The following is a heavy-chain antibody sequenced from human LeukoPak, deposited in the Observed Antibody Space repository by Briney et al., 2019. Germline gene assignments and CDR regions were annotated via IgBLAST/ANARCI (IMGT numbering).Heavy chain of an antibody. J-gene: IGHJ4*02. Sequence: TSETLSLTCTVSGGSISSYYCSWIRQPAGKGLEWIGRIYTSGSINYNPSLKSRVTMSVDTSKNHFSLKLSSVTAADTAVYYCARDGDYHYFDYWGQGTLVTVSS. CDR2: IYTSGSI. CDR3: ARDGDYHYFDY. CDR1: GGSISSYY. V-gene: IGHV4-4*07. D-gene: IGHD4-17*01.